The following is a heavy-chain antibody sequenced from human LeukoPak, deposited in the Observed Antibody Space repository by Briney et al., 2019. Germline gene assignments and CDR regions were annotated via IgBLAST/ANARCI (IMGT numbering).Heavy chain of an antibody. V-gene: IGHV7-4-1*02. CDR1: GYTFTNYA. CDR3: AKDAYCSSSSCSIHYFDY. CDR2: INTNTGNP. J-gene: IGHJ4*02. Sequence: ASVKVSCKASGYTFTNYAMNWVRQAPGQGLEWMGWINTNTGNPTYAQGFTGRFVFSLDTSVSTAYLQISSLKAEDTAVYYCAKDAYCSSSSCSIHYFDYWGQGTLVTVSS. D-gene: IGHD2-15*01.